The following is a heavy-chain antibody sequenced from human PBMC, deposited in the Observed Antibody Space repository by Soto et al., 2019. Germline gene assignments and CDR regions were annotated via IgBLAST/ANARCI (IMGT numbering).Heavy chain of an antibody. D-gene: IGHD2-15*01. V-gene: IGHV1-18*01. CDR2: MSAYNGNT. CDR3: ARDRDVVVVAATQGWFDP. J-gene: IGHJ5*02. Sequence: QVQLVQSGAEVKKPGASVKVSCKASGYTFTSYGINWVRQAPGQGLEWMGWMSAYNGNTNYAQKLQGRVTMTTDTSTSTAYMALRSLRSDDTAVYYCARDRDVVVVAATQGWFDPWGQGTLVTVSS. CDR1: GYTFTSYG.